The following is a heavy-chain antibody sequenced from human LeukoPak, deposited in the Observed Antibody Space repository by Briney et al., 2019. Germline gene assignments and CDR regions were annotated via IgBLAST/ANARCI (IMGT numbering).Heavy chain of an antibody. CDR1: GFTFSSYE. V-gene: IGHV3-48*03. D-gene: IGHD3-3*01. CDR2: ISSSGSTI. J-gene: IGHJ4*02. CDR3: ARLGFLEWLLLRGYYFDY. Sequence: GGSLRLSCAASGFTFSSYEMNWVRQAPGKGLEWVSYISSSGSTIYHADSVKGRFTISRDNAKNSLYLQMNSLRAEDTAVYYCARLGFLEWLLLRGYYFDYWGQGTLVTVSS.